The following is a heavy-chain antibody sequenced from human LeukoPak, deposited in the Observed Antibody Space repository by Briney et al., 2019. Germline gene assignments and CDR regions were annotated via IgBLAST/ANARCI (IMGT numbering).Heavy chain of an antibody. D-gene: IGHD3-10*01. J-gene: IGHJ4*02. Sequence: SETLSLTCTVSGGSISRYYWSWIRQPPGKGLEWIGYIYYSGSTNYNPSLKSRVTISVDTSKNQFSLKLSSVTAADTAVYYCARSPYYYGSGSYPDYWGQGTLVTVSS. CDR1: GGSISRYY. CDR2: IYYSGST. CDR3: ARSPYYYGSGSYPDY. V-gene: IGHV4-59*01.